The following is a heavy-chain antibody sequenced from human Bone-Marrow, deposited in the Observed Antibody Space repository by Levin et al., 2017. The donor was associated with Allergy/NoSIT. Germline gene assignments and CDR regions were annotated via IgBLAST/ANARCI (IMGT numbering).Heavy chain of an antibody. CDR3: ARELIGGTINYGIDV. CDR2: IDWDDDK. J-gene: IGHJ6*02. V-gene: IGHV2-70*01. CDR1: GFSLTTRGMC. Sequence: QTLSLTCTFSGFSLTTRGMCVSWIRQPPGKALEWVALIDWDDDKYYSASLKTRLTISKDTSKNQVVLTMTNMDPVDTATYYCARELIGGTINYGIDVWGQGTTVTVSS. D-gene: IGHD3-16*01.